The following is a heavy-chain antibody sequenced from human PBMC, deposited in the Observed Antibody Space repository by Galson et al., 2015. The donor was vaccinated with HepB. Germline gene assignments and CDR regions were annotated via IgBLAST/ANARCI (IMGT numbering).Heavy chain of an antibody. V-gene: IGHV3-23*01. Sequence: SLRLSCAASGFTFHMYAMSWVRQAPGKGLEWISNINGGGAGIEYADSVKGRFTISRDNSKNTLYLQLNNLRAEDTAIYYCANNRCNGGSSYVWVGIDVWGKETAVGVYS. CDR1: GFTFHMYA. CDR3: ANNRCNGGSSYVWVGIDV. D-gene: IGHD4-23*01. CDR2: INGGGAGI. J-gene: IGHJ6*04.